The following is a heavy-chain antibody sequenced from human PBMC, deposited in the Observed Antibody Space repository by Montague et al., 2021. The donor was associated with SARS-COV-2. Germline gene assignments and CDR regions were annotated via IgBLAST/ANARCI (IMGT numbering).Heavy chain of an antibody. D-gene: IGHD3-9*01. CDR1: GFTFRTYW. J-gene: IGHJ4*02. Sequence: SLRLSCAASGFTFRTYWMTWVRQAPGKGLEWVAAISYDGSNKYYADSVKGRFTISRDNSKNTLYVQMNSLRAEDTAVYYCARDDYDILTGPFDYWGQGTLVTVSS. V-gene: IGHV3-30*03. CDR2: ISYDGSNK. CDR3: ARDDYDILTGPFDY.